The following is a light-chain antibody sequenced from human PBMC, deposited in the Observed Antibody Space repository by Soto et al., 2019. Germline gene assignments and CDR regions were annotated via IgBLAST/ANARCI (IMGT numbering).Light chain of an antibody. CDR1: SSNIGAGYD. CDR3: QSYDSSLSGSVV. Sequence: QSVLTQPPSVSGAPGQRVTISCTGSSSNIGAGYDVHWYQQLPGTAPKLLIYGNSNRPSGVPDRFSGSKSGTSASLAITGLQAEDEADYCCQSYDSSLSGSVVFGGGTELAAL. J-gene: IGLJ2*01. V-gene: IGLV1-40*01. CDR2: GNS.